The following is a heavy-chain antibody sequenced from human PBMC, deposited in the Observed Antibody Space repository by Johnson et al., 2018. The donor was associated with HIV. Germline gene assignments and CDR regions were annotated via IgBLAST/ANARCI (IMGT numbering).Heavy chain of an antibody. CDR2: ISYDGSDK. V-gene: IGHV3-30*04. CDR1: GFAVSSYA. J-gene: IGHJ3*02. Sequence: QVQLVESGGGLVQPDGSLKLSCAASGFAVSSYAMHWVRQAPAKGLEWVAVISYDGSDKYYAASVKGRFTISRDSSKNTLYLQMNTLRADDTAVYYCARGSRYTHDNDDVYLLQAFDIWGQGTMVTVSS. D-gene: IGHD3-16*01. CDR3: ARGSRYTHDNDDVYLLQAFDI.